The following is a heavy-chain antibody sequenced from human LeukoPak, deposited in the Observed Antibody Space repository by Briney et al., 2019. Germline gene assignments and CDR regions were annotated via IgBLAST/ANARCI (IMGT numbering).Heavy chain of an antibody. CDR3: AREGQCSGGSCLDY. J-gene: IGHJ4*02. Sequence: ASVKVSCKASGYTFTGYYIHWVRQAPGQGLEWMGWINPKSGGTNYAQKFQGRVTMTRDTSISTAYMELSRLISDDTAVYYCAREGQCSGGSCLDYWGQGTLVTVSS. V-gene: IGHV1-2*02. CDR2: INPKSGGT. CDR1: GYTFTGYY. D-gene: IGHD2-15*01.